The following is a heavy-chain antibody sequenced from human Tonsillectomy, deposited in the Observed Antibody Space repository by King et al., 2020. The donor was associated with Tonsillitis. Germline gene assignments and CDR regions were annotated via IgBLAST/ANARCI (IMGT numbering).Heavy chain of an antibody. D-gene: IGHD3-9*01. CDR2: IYTGDNNT. CDR3: AKEDFNVLTTYYPDY. V-gene: IGHV3-23*03. CDR1: GFTFSNYA. J-gene: IGHJ4*02. Sequence: QLVQSGGGLVQPGGSLRLSCAASGFTFSNYAMSWVRQAPGKGLEWVSVIYTGDNNTYYADSVKGRFTISRDNSKNTVYLQMNSLRAEDTAVYYCAKEDFNVLTTYYPDYWGQGTLVIVSS.